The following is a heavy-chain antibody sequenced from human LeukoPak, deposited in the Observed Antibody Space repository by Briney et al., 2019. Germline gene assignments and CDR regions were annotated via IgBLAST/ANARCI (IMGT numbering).Heavy chain of an antibody. CDR1: GFTFSIYS. CDR3: AKDPAKYYYGSGTLPPYYFDY. J-gene: IGHJ4*02. V-gene: IGHV3-48*02. CDR2: ISSSSSTI. Sequence: PGGSLRLSCAASGFTFSIYSMNWVRQAPGKGLEWVSYISSSSSTIHYADSVKGRFTISRDNAKNSLYLQMNSLRDEDTAVYYCAKDPAKYYYGSGTLPPYYFDYWGQGTLVTVSS. D-gene: IGHD3-10*01.